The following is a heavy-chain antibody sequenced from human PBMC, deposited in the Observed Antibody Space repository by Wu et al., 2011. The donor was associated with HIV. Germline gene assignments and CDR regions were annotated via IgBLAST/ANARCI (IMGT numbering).Heavy chain of an antibody. CDR3: ARLQRAGIQLGRGYFDY. CDR1: GYSFTSTW. Sequence: SXKGSGYSFTSTWIGWCARCPGKAWSGWESSILVTLIPRYSPSFQGQVTISADKSISTAYLQWSSLKASDTAMYYCARLQRAGIQLGRGYFDYWGQGTLVTVSS. V-gene: IGHV5-51*01. CDR2: SILVTLIP. D-gene: IGHD7-27*01. J-gene: IGHJ4*02.